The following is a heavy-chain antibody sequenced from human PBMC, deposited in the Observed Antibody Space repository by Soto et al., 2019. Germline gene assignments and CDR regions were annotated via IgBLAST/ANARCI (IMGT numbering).Heavy chain of an antibody. Sequence: SETLSLTCTVSGGSISTYWWSWIRQPPRKGLEWIGYIYYSGSTNYNPSLKSRVTISVDTSKNQFSLKLTSVTAADTAVYYCARSRGSTRSFDYWGQGTPVPVSS. J-gene: IGHJ4*02. CDR1: GGSISTYW. V-gene: IGHV4-59*01. CDR3: ARSRGSTRSFDY. CDR2: IYYSGST. D-gene: IGHD2-15*01.